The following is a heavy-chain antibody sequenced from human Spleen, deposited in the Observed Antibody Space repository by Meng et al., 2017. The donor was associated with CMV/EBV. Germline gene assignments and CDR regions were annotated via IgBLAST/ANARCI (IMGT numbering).Heavy chain of an antibody. V-gene: IGHV3-21*01. Sequence: AVSGCNGSPLSMDWVRQATGMGLEWISSITRSNHNSYADSVRGRLAISRDNAKTSLYLQMHSLAAEDTAVYYCASQYSSGWYEVMGYWGQGTLVTVSS. CDR3: ASQYSSGWYEVMGY. D-gene: IGHD6-19*01. CDR2: ITRSNHNS. CDR1: GCNGSPLS. J-gene: IGHJ4*02.